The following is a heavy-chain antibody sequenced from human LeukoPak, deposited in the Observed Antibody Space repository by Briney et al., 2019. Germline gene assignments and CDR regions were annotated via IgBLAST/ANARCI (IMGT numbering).Heavy chain of an antibody. V-gene: IGHV1-69*13. J-gene: IGHJ4*02. CDR1: GGTFSNYA. Sequence: GASVKVSCKTSGGTFSNYAISWVRQAPGQGLEWMGGIIPLFGTANYAQKFQGRVTITADESTSTAYMELGSLRSEDTGVYYCAREWDYHSSGYYYYYWGQGTLVTVSS. CDR3: AREWDYHSSGYYYYY. D-gene: IGHD3-22*01. CDR2: IIPLFGTA.